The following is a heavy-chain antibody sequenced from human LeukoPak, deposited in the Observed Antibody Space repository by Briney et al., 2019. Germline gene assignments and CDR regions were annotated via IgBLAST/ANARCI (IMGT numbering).Heavy chain of an antibody. CDR1: GFTFSSYG. V-gene: IGHV3-23*01. CDR3: AKARRVGATFDY. D-gene: IGHD1-26*01. Sequence: GRSLRLSCAASGFTFSSYGMHWVRQAPGKGLEWVSAISGSGGSTYYADSVKGRFTISRDNSKNTLYLQMNSLRAEDTAVYYCAKARRVGATFDYWGQGTLVTVSS. CDR2: ISGSGGST. J-gene: IGHJ4*02.